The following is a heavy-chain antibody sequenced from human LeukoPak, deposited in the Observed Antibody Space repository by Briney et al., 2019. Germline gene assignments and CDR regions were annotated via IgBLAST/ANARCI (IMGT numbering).Heavy chain of an antibody. Sequence: SETLSLTRAVSGGSISSSNWWSWVRQPPGKGLEWIGEIYHSGSTNYNPSLKSRVTISVDKSKNQFSLKLSSVTAADTAVYYCAVGGKSYFNNWFDPWGQGTLVTVSS. CDR1: GGSISSSNW. V-gene: IGHV4-4*02. J-gene: IGHJ5*02. CDR3: AVGGKSYFNNWFDP. CDR2: IYHSGST. D-gene: IGHD1-26*01.